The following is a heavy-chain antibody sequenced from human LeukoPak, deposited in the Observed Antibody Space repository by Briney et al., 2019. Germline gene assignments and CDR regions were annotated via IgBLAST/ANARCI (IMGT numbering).Heavy chain of an antibody. D-gene: IGHD3-9*01. Sequence: TGGSLRLSCVASGFIFSSYWMHWVRQDPRKGLVWVSRINGDGRNINYADSVRGRFTISRDNAKNTLYLQMNTLRVEDTAVYYCTRDLMDYDVSTGLHHYYMDVWGQGTTVTVSS. CDR1: GFIFSSYW. J-gene: IGHJ6*02. CDR3: TRDLMDYDVSTGLHHYYMDV. CDR2: INGDGRNI. V-gene: IGHV3-74*01.